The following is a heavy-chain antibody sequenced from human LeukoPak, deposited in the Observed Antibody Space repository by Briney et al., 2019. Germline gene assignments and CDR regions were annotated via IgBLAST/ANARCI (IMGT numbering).Heavy chain of an antibody. D-gene: IGHD1-26*01. CDR3: ARGRGSYYGYYYYGMDV. CDR1: GGSISSGGYY. Sequence: SETLSLTCTVSGGSISSGGYYWSWIRQPPGKGLEWIGYIYHSGSTYYNPSLKSRVTISVDRSKNQFSLKLSSVTAADTAVYYCARGRGSYYGYYYYGMDVWGQGTTVTVSS. J-gene: IGHJ6*02. CDR2: IYHSGST. V-gene: IGHV4-30-2*01.